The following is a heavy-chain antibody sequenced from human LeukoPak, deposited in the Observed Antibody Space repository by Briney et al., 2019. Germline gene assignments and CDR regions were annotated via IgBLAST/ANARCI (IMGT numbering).Heavy chain of an antibody. CDR1: GGSISSSSYY. CDR2: IYHSGNT. J-gene: IGHJ1*01. D-gene: IGHD6-13*01. Sequence: SETLSLTCTVSGGSISSSSYYWGWIRQPPGKGLEWIARIYHSGNTYYNPSLRGRVTISVDTSKNQFSLKLSSVTAADTAVYYCARDWTGLAAAGTGYFQHWGQGTLVTVSS. CDR3: ARDWTGLAAAGTGYFQH. V-gene: IGHV4-39*07.